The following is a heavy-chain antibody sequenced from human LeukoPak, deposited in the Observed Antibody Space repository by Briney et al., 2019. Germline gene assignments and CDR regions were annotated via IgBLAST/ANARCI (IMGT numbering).Heavy chain of an antibody. CDR1: GFTVSSNY. J-gene: IGHJ4*02. CDR3: AKDGSSGWYMGQFDY. V-gene: IGHV3-66*01. D-gene: IGHD6-19*01. Sequence: PGGSLRLSCAASGFTVSSNYMSWVRQAPGKGLEWVSVIYSGGSTYYADSVKGRFTISRDNSKNTLYLQMNSLRAEDTAVYYCAKDGSSGWYMGQFDYWGQGTLVTVSS. CDR2: IYSGGST.